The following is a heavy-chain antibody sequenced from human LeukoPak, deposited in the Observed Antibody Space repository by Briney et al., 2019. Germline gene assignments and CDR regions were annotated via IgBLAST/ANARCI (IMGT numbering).Heavy chain of an antibody. Sequence: GESLKISCKGSGYSFTSYWIGWVRQMPGKGLEWMRIIYPGDSDTRYSPSFQGQVTISADKSINTAYLRWSSLKAPDTAMYYCARSRAPGAADAFDIWGQGTMVTVSS. J-gene: IGHJ3*02. V-gene: IGHV5-51*01. CDR1: GYSFTSYW. D-gene: IGHD7-27*01. CDR2: IYPGDSDT. CDR3: ARSRAPGAADAFDI.